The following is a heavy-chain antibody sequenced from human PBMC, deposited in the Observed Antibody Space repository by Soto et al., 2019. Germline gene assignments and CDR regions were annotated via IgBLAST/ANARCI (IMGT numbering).Heavy chain of an antibody. Sequence: LSCAASGFTFSRYSMNWVRQAPGKLLEWVSYISSSSSTIYYADSVKGRFTISRDNAKNSLYLQMNSLRDEDTAVYYCARGFGQSPYYYYGMNVWGEGPTVTVSS. CDR1: GFTFSRYS. CDR3: ARGFGQSPYYYYGMNV. CDR2: ISSSSSTI. V-gene: IGHV3-48*02. J-gene: IGHJ6*04. D-gene: IGHD3-10*01.